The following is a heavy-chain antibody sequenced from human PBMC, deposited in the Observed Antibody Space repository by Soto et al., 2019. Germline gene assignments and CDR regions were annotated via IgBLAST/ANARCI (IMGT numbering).Heavy chain of an antibody. Sequence: EVQLVESGGGLVQPGGSLRLSCAASGFTFSSYWMHWVRQVPGKGLVWVSRINGDVSSTRYADSVKGRFTISRDNAKNTRYLRVHSVRAEDTAVYYCVGLRGTTLGGGDGFASWGQGTMVTVSS. CDR1: GFTFSSYW. J-gene: IGHJ3*01. V-gene: IGHV3-74*01. CDR2: INGDVSST. CDR3: VGLRGTTLGGGDGFAS. D-gene: IGHD5-12*01.